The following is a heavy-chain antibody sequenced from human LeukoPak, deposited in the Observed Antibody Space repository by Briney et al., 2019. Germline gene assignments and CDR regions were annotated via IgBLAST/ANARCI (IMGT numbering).Heavy chain of an antibody. D-gene: IGHD3-10*01. Sequence: PSETLSLTCTVSGGSISSYYWSWIRQPAGKGLEWIGRIYTSGSTNYNPSLKSRVTMSVDTSKNQFSLKLSSVAAADTAVYYCARDPDGSGSYFWFDPWGQGTLVTVSS. J-gene: IGHJ5*02. V-gene: IGHV4-4*07. CDR2: IYTSGST. CDR3: ARDPDGSGSYFWFDP. CDR1: GGSISSYY.